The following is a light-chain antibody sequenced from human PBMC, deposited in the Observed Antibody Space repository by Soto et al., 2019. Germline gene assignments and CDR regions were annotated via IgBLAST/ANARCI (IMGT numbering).Light chain of an antibody. V-gene: IGKV1-5*03. CDR3: QQYDTYPLT. Sequence: DIQLTQSPSTLSASVGDRVTITCRASQSLSDCLAWYQQIPGTAPKLLIYRASSLEDGFPSRFSGSGSGTEFTLTISSLQPDDFATYFCQQYDTYPLTFGGGTKVESK. CDR1: QSLSDC. CDR2: RAS. J-gene: IGKJ4*01.